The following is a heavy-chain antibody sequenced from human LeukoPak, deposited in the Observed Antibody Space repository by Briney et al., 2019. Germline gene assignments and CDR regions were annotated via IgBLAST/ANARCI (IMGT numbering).Heavy chain of an antibody. CDR2: IYYSGST. CDR1: GGSISSNSYY. CDR3: ARQVVYYDSSGYRRSDGFDI. D-gene: IGHD3-22*01. J-gene: IGHJ3*02. Sequence: SETLSLTCTVSGGSISSNSYYWGWIRQPPGKGLEWIGNIYYSGSTYYNPSLKSRVTISVDTSKNQFSLKLTSVTAADTAVYYCARQVVYYDSSGYRRSDGFDIRGQGTMVTVSS. V-gene: IGHV4-39*01.